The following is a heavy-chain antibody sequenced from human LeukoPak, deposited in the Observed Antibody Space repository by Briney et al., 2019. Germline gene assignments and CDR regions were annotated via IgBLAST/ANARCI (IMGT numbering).Heavy chain of an antibody. CDR2: ISGSGGST. Sequence: GGSLRLSCAASGLTFSSYAMSWVRQAPGKGLEWVSAISGSGGSTYYADSVKGRFTISRDNSKNTLYLQMNSLRAEDTAVYYCAKENYDSSGYYTPDEAFDIWGQGTMVTVSS. V-gene: IGHV3-23*01. J-gene: IGHJ3*02. CDR3: AKENYDSSGYYTPDEAFDI. D-gene: IGHD3-22*01. CDR1: GLTFSSYA.